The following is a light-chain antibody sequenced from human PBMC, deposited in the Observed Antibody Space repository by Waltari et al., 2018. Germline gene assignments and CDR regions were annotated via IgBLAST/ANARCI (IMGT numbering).Light chain of an antibody. V-gene: IGLV2-23*01. J-gene: IGLJ3*02. CDR1: SSDIGYYNL. CDR2: EAT. CDR3: CSYAGSGTWV. Sequence: QSALTQPASVSGSPGQSITISCTGTSSDIGYYNLVSWYQHLPGKAPKVMIYEATKRPSGVANRFLGSKSGNTASLTISGVQAEDEGHYYCCSYAGSGTWVFGGGTKLTVL.